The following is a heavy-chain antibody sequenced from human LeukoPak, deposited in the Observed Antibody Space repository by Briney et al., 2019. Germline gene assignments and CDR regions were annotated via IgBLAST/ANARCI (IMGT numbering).Heavy chain of an antibody. CDR3: VGYHSESPAP. V-gene: IGHV3-53*01. D-gene: IGHD3-10*01. J-gene: IGHJ5*02. CDR2: IYTGNST. Sequence: GGSLRLSCAASGFTINTNYMSWVRQAPGKGLEWVSGIYTGNSTIYADSVRGRFTISRDNSKNTFYLRMNSLRAEDTAVYYCVGYHSESPAPWGQGTLVTVSS. CDR1: GFTINTNY.